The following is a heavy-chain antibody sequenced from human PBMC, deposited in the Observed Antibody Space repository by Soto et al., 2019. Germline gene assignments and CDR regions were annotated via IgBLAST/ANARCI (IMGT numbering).Heavy chain of an antibody. V-gene: IGHV1-24*01. CDR3: ATGPPYYDSSGSWFDP. D-gene: IGHD3-22*01. Sequence: ASVKVSCKASGYTFTSYYMHWVRQAPGQGLEWMGGFDPEDGETIYAQKFQGRVTMTEDTSTDTAYMELSSLRSEDTAVYYCATGPPYYDSSGSWFDPWGQGTLVTVSS. J-gene: IGHJ5*02. CDR1: GYTFTSYY. CDR2: FDPEDGET.